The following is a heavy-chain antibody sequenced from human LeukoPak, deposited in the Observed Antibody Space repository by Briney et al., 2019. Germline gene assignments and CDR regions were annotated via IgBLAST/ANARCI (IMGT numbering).Heavy chain of an antibody. J-gene: IGHJ4*02. V-gene: IGHV3-23*01. Sequence: GGSLRLSCAASGFTFSSYAMSWVRQAPGKGLEWVSAISGSGGSTYYADSVKGRFTISRDNSKNTLYLQMNSLRAEDTAVYYCAKTHPYDFWSGYYEGVFDYRGQGTLVTVSS. CDR2: ISGSGGST. CDR1: GFTFSSYA. D-gene: IGHD3-3*01. CDR3: AKTHPYDFWSGYYEGVFDY.